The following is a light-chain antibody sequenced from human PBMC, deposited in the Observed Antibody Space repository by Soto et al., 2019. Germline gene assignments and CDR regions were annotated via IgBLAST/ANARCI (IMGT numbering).Light chain of an antibody. V-gene: IGKV3-15*01. CDR3: QQYNNWPPRT. Sequence: EIVMTQSPASLSVSPGETATLSCRASQSISNSLAWYQQKPGQAPSLLIYGASTRATGIPARFSGSGSGTEFTLTISSLQSEDSDLYYCQQYNNWPPRTFGQGTKLEIK. J-gene: IGKJ2*01. CDR2: GAS. CDR1: QSISNS.